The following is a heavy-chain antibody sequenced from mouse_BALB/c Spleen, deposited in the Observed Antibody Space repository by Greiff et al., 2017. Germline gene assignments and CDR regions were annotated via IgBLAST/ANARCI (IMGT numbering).Heavy chain of an antibody. V-gene: IGHV5-15*02. J-gene: IGHJ4*01. CDR2: ISNLAYSI. Sequence: EVKLVESGGGLVKPGGSRKLSCAASGFTFSDYGMAWVRQAPGKGPEWVAFISNLAYSIYYADTVTGRFTISRENAKNTLYLEMSSLRSEDTAMYYCARSYGNYDYYAMDYWGQGTSVTVSS. CDR1: GFTFSDYG. D-gene: IGHD2-1*01. CDR3: ARSYGNYDYYAMDY.